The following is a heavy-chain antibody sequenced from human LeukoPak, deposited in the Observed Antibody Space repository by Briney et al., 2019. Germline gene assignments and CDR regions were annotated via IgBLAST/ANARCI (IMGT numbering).Heavy chain of an antibody. V-gene: IGHV3-73*01. CDR1: GFTFSGYG. J-gene: IGHJ4*02. CDR2: IRSKANNYAT. CDR3: TTPIADTAMSLDY. Sequence: GGSLRLSCAASGFTFSGYGMHWVRQASGKGLEWVGRIRSKANNYATTYAASVKGRFTLSRDDSKNTAYLQMDSLKTEDTAVYYCTTPIADTAMSLDYWGQGTLVTVSS. D-gene: IGHD5-18*01.